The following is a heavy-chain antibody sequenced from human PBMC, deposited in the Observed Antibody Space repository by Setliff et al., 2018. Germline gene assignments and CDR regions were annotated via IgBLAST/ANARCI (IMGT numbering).Heavy chain of an antibody. Sequence: GASVKVSCKASGDTFSNYGISWVRQAPGQGLEWMGGTIPMFGSTSYAQKFQGRVTIITDESTTTAYMELSSLGSEDTAVYYCVREGVDTRSSTDYRYYMDVWGKGTTVTVSS. CDR2: TIPMFGST. V-gene: IGHV1-69*05. D-gene: IGHD5-18*01. CDR1: GDTFSNYG. J-gene: IGHJ6*03. CDR3: VREGVDTRSSTDYRYYMDV.